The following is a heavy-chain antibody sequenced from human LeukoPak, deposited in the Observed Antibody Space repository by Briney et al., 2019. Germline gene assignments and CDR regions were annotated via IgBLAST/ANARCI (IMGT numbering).Heavy chain of an antibody. CDR1: GDSVSSNSAT. V-gene: IGHV6-1*01. CDR3: ARGTAGTCDY. J-gene: IGHJ4*02. Sequence: SETLSLTCAISGDSVSSNSATWNWIRQSPSRGLEWLGRTYYRSKWFNDYAVSVKSRVTMNPDTSKNQFSLQLNSVTPEDTAVYYCARGTAGTCDYWGQGTLVTVSS. CDR2: TYYRSKWFN. D-gene: IGHD6-13*01.